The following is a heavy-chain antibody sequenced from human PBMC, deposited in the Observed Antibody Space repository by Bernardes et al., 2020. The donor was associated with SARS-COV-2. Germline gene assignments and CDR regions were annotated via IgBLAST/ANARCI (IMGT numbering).Heavy chain of an antibody. Sequence: GSLRLSCAASGFTVSSNDMSWVRQTPGKGLEWVSVIYSDGTTHYADSLKGRFTISRDNSKNTLYLQMNSLRAEDTAVYYCARGYSFGSWFFDSWGQGTLVTVSS. V-gene: IGHV3-66*01. CDR3: ARGYSFGSWFFDS. J-gene: IGHJ4*02. CDR2: IYSDGTT. D-gene: IGHD5-18*01. CDR1: GFTVSSND.